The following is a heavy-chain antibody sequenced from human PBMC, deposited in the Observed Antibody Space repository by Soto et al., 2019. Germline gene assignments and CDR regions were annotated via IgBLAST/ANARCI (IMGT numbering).Heavy chain of an antibody. D-gene: IGHD6-19*01. CDR1: GGSVSSDSYY. CDR3: ARVHLSSGWYTWFDP. CDR2: IYNSGST. V-gene: IGHV4-61*01. J-gene: IGHJ5*02. Sequence: SETLSLTCTVSGGSVSSDSYYWTWIRQPPGKGLEWIGLIYNSGSTSYNPSLKSRVTISVDMSKNQFSLNLSSVTAADTAVYYCARVHLSSGWYTWFDPWGLGTLVTVSS.